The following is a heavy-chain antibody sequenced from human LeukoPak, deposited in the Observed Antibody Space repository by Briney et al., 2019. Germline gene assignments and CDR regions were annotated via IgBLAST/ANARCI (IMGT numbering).Heavy chain of an antibody. V-gene: IGHV1-2*04. D-gene: IGHD1-26*01. Sequence: ASVKVSCKASGYTFTGYYMHWVRQAPGQGLEWMGWINPNSGGTNYAQKFRGWVTMTRDTSISTAYMELSRLRSDDTAVYYCARGYSGSFHYFDYWGQGTLVTVSS. CDR3: ARGYSGSFHYFDY. J-gene: IGHJ4*02. CDR1: GYTFTGYY. CDR2: INPNSGGT.